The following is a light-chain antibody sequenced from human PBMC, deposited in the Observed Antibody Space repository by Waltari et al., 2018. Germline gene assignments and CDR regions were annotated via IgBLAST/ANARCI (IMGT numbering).Light chain of an antibody. J-gene: IGLJ2*01. CDR3: YSYAGSNTFV. V-gene: IGLV2-23*03. Sequence: QSALTQPASVSGSPGQSITISCTGTSSDVGSYNLVSWYQQHPGKAPKFMIYEGSKRPSGVSNRFSGSKSGNTASLAISGLQAEDEADYYCYSYAGSNTFVFGGGTKLTGL. CDR2: EGS. CDR1: SSDVGSYNL.